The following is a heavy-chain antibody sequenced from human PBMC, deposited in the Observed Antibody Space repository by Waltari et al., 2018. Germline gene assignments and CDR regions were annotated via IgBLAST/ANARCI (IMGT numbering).Heavy chain of an antibody. CDR2: VIHSGGT. J-gene: IGHJ4*02. Sequence: QVQLQQSGAGLVRPSELLSLTCDVFGGSFPGFYWCWARQPPEKGLEWIGEVIHSGGTVYNPSLESRVTISIDTSKNQFSLRLTSVTAADTAVYFCARGKLNFDVWGQGAQVTVSS. CDR3: ARGKLNFDV. CDR1: GGSFPGFY. V-gene: IGHV4-34*12.